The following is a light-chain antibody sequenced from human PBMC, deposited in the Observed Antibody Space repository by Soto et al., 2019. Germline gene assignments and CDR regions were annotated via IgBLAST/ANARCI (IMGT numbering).Light chain of an antibody. CDR1: RSNIGSNS. CDR3: AAWDDSLNGWV. CDR2: SNN. Sequence: QAVLTQPPSASGTPGQRVTISCSGSRSNIGSNSINWYQQLPGTAPKVLIYSNNQRPSGVPDRFSGSKSGTSASLGISGLQSDDEAEYHCAAWDDSLNGWVFGGGTQLTVL. V-gene: IGLV1-44*01. J-gene: IGLJ3*02.